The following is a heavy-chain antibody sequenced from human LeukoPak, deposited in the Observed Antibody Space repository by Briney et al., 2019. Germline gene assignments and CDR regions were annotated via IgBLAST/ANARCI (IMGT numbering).Heavy chain of an antibody. CDR1: SYSISSGSY. CDR2: IYHNGRT. D-gene: IGHD3-10*01. V-gene: IGHV4-38-2*01. Sequence: SETLSLTCAVSSYSISSGSYWGGSRPAPGEGLEGVGTIYHNGRTYYNTSLKSRGTMSVDTSKTHFSLKLSSVTAADTALYYCALDPADRGVYYFDYWGQGTLVTVSS. CDR3: ALDPADRGVYYFDY. J-gene: IGHJ4*02.